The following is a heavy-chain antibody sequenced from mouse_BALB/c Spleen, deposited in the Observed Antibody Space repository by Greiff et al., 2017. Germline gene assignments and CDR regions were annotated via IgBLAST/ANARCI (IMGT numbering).Heavy chain of an antibody. CDR3: ANWDGGFAY. CDR2: IDPANGNT. D-gene: IGHD4-1*01. V-gene: IGHV14-3*02. J-gene: IGHJ3*01. CDR1: GFNIKDTY. Sequence: EVHLVESGAELVKPGASVKLSCTASGFNIKDTYMHWVKQRPEQGLEWIGRIDPANGNTKYDPKFQGKATITADTSSNTAYLQLSSLTSEDTAVYYCANWDGGFAYWGQGTLVTVSA.